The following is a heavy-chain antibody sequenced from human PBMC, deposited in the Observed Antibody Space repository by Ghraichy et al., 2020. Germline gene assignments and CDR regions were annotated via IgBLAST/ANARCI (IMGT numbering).Heavy chain of an antibody. CDR3: ARLITMIRGVPNDGLDV. CDR1: GYTFTSYD. J-gene: IGHJ6*02. D-gene: IGHD3-10*01. Sequence: ASVKVSCKASGYTFTSYDINWVRQATGQGLEWMGWMSPNSGNTGYAQKFQGRVTITRNTSIRTAYMELSSLRSEDTAVYYCARLITMIRGVPNDGLDVWGQGTTVTVSS. CDR2: MSPNSGNT. V-gene: IGHV1-8*03.